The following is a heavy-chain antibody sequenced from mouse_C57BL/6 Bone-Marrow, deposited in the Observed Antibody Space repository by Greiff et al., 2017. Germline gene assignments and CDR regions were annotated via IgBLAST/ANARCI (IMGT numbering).Heavy chain of an antibody. D-gene: IGHD1-1*01. V-gene: IGHV3-8*01. CDR2: ISYSGST. J-gene: IGHJ1*03. CDR3: ARDYGSSSYWYFDV. CDR1: GYSITSDY. Sequence: VQLQQSGPGLAKPSQTLSLTCSVTGYSITSDYWNWIRKFPGNKLEYMGYISYSGSTYYNPSLKSRISITRDTSKNQYYLQLNSVTTEDTATYXCARDYGSSSYWYFDVWGTGTTVTVSS.